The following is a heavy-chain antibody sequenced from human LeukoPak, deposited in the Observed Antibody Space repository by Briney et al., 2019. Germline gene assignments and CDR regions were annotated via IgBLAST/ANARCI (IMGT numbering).Heavy chain of an antibody. J-gene: IGHJ4*02. D-gene: IGHD1-14*01. Sequence: PSETLSLTCAVYGGSFSGYYWSWIRQPPGKGLEWIGEINHSGSTNSNPSLKSRVTISVDTSKNQFSLKLTSVTAADTAVYYCAALPQRVPLDYWGQGTLVTVSS. CDR2: INHSGST. V-gene: IGHV4-34*01. CDR1: GGSFSGYY. CDR3: AALPQRVPLDY.